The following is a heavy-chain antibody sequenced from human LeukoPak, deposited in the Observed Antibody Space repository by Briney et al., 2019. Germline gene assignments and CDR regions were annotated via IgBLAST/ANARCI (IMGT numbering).Heavy chain of an antibody. CDR1: GFAFSSYW. D-gene: IGHD1-26*01. Sequence: GGSLRLSCAASGFAFSSYWMSWVRQAPGKGLEWVANIKQDGSEKYHVDSVKGRFTISRDNAKNSLYLQMNSLRAEDTAVYYCARDWESGGFDYWGQGTRVTVSS. CDR3: ARDWESGGFDY. CDR2: IKQDGSEK. J-gene: IGHJ4*02. V-gene: IGHV3-7*01.